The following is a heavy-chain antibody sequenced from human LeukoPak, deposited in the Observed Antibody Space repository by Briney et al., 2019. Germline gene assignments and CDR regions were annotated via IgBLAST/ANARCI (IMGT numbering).Heavy chain of an antibody. CDR3: AGDGVGALPGDAFDI. V-gene: IGHV3-21*05. CDR2: INPDGTDI. J-gene: IGHJ3*02. D-gene: IGHD6-6*01. CDR1: GFSFSTHS. Sequence: GGSLTLSCAASGFSFSTHSMNWVRQAPGKGLEWISFINPDGTDIHYGESVKGRFTISRDNAKNSLYLQMHTLRAEDTAVYYCAGDGVGALPGDAFDIWSQGTLVTVSS.